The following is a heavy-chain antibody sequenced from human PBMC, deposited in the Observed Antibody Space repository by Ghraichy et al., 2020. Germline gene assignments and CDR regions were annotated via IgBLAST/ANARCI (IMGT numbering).Heavy chain of an antibody. V-gene: IGHV4-34*01. CDR2: INHSGST. CDR1: GGSFTGYY. D-gene: IGHD3-16*02. J-gene: IGHJ4*02. CDR3: ARGRASMGIWGRYRTLIDY. Sequence: SETLSLTCAVYGGSFTGYYWSWIRQPPGKGLEWFGEINHSGSTNYNPSLKSRVTISVDTSKNQFSLKLSSVTAADTAVYYCARGRASMGIWGRYRTLIDYWGQGTLVTVSS.